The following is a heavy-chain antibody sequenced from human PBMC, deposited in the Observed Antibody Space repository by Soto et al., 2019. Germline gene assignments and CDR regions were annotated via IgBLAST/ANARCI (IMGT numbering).Heavy chain of an antibody. CDR3: ARDLPRVDPLHYYDSSGYYGGNWFDP. V-gene: IGHV4-59*01. CDR2: IYYSGST. J-gene: IGHJ5*02. D-gene: IGHD3-22*01. Sequence: PSETLSLTCTVSGGSISSYYWSWIRQPPGKGLEWIGYIYYSGSTNYNPSLKSRVTISVDTSKNQFSLKLSSVTAADTAVYYCARDLPRVDPLHYYDSSGYYGGNWFDPWGQGTLVTVSS. CDR1: GGSISSYY.